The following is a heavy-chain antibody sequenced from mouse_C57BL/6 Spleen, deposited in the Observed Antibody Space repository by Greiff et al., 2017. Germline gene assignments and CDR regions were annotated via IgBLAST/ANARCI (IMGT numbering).Heavy chain of an antibody. Sequence: QVQLQQPGAELVKPGASVKMSCKASGYTFTSYWITWVKQRPGQGLEWIGDIYPGSGSTNYNEKFKSKATLTVATSSSTAYMQLSSLTSEDSAVYYCGRGGYYGSSPYYAMDDWGQGTSVTVSS. CDR2: IYPGSGST. J-gene: IGHJ4*01. V-gene: IGHV1-55*01. CDR1: GYTFTSYW. D-gene: IGHD1-1*01. CDR3: GRGGYYGSSPYYAMDD.